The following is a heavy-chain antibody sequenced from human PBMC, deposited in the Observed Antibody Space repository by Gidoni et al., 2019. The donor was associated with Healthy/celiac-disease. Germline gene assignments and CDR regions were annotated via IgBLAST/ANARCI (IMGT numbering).Heavy chain of an antibody. J-gene: IGHJ6*03. V-gene: IGHV4-31*03. CDR2: IYYSGST. D-gene: IGHD3-10*01. CDR3: ARDLTEYYYGSGSQLPTGYYYYYMDV. CDR1: GGSISSGGYY. Sequence: QVQLQESGPGLVKPSQTLSLTCTVSGGSISSGGYYWSWIRQHPGKGLEWIGYIYYSGSTNYSPSIKRRVTISVDTSKNQFSLKLSSVTAADTAVYYCARDLTEYYYGSGSQLPTGYYYYYMDVWGKGTTVTVSS.